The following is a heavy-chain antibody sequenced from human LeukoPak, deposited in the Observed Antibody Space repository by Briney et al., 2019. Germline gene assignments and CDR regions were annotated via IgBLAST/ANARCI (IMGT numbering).Heavy chain of an antibody. V-gene: IGHV1-46*01. CDR1: GGSFSSYA. D-gene: IGHD5-24*01. Sequence: ASVKVSCKASGGSFSSYAISWVRQAPGQGLEWMGIINPSGGSTSYAQKFQGRVTMTRDTSTSTVYMELSSLRSEDTAAYYCARDRGRWLQSKSFDYWGQGTLVTVSS. CDR3: ARDRGRWLQSKSFDY. CDR2: INPSGGST. J-gene: IGHJ4*02.